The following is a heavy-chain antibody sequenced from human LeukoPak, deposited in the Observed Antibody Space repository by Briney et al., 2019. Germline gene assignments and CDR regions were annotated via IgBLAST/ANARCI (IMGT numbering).Heavy chain of an antibody. J-gene: IGHJ6*03. CDR1: GFTFSSYE. CDR3: ARDREGYQLPQMRYYYYMDV. V-gene: IGHV3-48*03. D-gene: IGHD2-2*01. Sequence: GGSLRLSCAASGFTFSSYEMNWVRQAPGKGLEWVSYISSSGSTIYYADSVKGRFTISRDNAKNSLYLQMNSLRAEDTAVYYCARDREGYQLPQMRYYYYMDVWGKGTTVTISS. CDR2: ISSSGSTI.